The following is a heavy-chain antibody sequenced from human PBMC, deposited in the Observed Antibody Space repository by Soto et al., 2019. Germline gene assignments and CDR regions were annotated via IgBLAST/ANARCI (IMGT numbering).Heavy chain of an antibody. CDR2: ISGGGDTT. CDR1: GLNFNNYA. Sequence: GGPLRLSCAASGLNFNNYAMSLISQDTGKGLEWVSAISGGGDTTSYADSVKGRFTVSRDGSKNTLYLQMNSLRAEDTAVYYCAKGRGGSGSLTPRVDFWGQGTLVTVSS. D-gene: IGHD3-10*01. J-gene: IGHJ4*02. CDR3: AKGRGGSGSLTPRVDF. V-gene: IGHV3-23*01.